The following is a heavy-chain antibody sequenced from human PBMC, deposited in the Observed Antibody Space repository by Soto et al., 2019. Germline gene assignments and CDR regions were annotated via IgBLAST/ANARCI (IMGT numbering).Heavy chain of an antibody. CDR1: GYTFTTFW. V-gene: IGHV5-10-1*01. CDR3: ARLFCSSSTCDSWFDP. CDR2: IDPRDSYT. D-gene: IGHD2-2*01. Sequence: PGESLKISCTGFGYTFTTFWISWVRQMPGRGLEWMGRIDPRDSYTNYSPSFQGHVTISADKSISTAYLQWGSLKAWDTAMYYCARLFCSSSTCDSWFDPWGQGTLVTVSS. J-gene: IGHJ5*02.